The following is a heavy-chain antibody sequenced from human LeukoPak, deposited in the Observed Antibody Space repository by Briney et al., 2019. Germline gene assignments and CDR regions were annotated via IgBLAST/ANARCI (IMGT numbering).Heavy chain of an antibody. J-gene: IGHJ4*02. Sequence: PSETLSLTCTVSGGSISSYYWSWIRQPPGKGLEWIGYIYYSGSTNYNPSLKSRVTISVDTSKNQFSLKLSSVTAADTAVYYCARDRDGYLYYFDYWGQGTLVTASS. CDR2: IYYSGST. D-gene: IGHD5-24*01. CDR1: GGSISSYY. CDR3: ARDRDGYLYYFDY. V-gene: IGHV4-59*01.